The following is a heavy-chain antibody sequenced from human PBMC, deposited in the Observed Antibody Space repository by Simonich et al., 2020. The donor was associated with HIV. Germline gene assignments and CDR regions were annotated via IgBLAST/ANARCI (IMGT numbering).Heavy chain of an antibody. CDR1: GYTFTDYS. CDR2: INPNNGAT. D-gene: IGHD1-1*01. CDR3: AREGSQLEDALDI. Sequence: QVQLVQSGAEVKKPGASVKVSCKASGYTFTDYSIHWVRQAPGQGLEWVGWINPNNGATNDAQNFQGRVTLTMDASNTTAYMEVTSLKSDDAAVYYCAREGSQLEDALDIWGQGTMVTVSS. J-gene: IGHJ3*02. V-gene: IGHV1-2*02.